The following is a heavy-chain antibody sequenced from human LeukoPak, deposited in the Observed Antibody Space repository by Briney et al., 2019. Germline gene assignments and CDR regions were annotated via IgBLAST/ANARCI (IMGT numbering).Heavy chain of an antibody. J-gene: IGHJ2*01. CDR1: GGTFSSYA. Sequence: ASVKVSCKASGGTFSSYAISWVRQAPGQGLEWMGGIIPIFGTANYAQKFQGRVTITADESTSTAYMELSSLRSEDTAVYYCARDLGYIVGATTDWYFDLWGRGTLVTVSS. CDR2: IIPIFGTA. CDR3: ARDLGYIVGATTDWYFDL. D-gene: IGHD1-26*01. V-gene: IGHV1-69*13.